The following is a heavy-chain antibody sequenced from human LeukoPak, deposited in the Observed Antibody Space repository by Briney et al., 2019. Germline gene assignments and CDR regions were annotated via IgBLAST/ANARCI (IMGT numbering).Heavy chain of an antibody. CDR2: IGAYNGDT. D-gene: IGHD2-15*01. V-gene: IGHV1-18*01. CDR1: GGTFSSYA. J-gene: IGHJ4*02. CDR3: TRDHCSGDNCPSFDY. Sequence: ASVKVSCKASGGTFSSYAISWVRQAPGQGLEWMGWIGAYNGDTNYAQKFQGRVTMTTDTSTSTAYMDLRSLRSDDTAVYYCTRDHCSGDNCPSFDYWGQGTLVTVSS.